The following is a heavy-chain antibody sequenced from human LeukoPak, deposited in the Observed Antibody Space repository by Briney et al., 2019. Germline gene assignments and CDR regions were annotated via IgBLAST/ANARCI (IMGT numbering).Heavy chain of an antibody. Sequence: KPSETLSLTCTVSGGSISSYYWSWIRQPPGKGLEWIGYIYYSGSTNYNPSLKSRVTISVDTSKNQFSLKLSSVTAADTAVYYCARGGGYDYVWGSYRYDYWGQGTLVTVSS. D-gene: IGHD3-16*02. CDR2: IYYSGST. V-gene: IGHV4-59*01. J-gene: IGHJ4*02. CDR3: ARGGGYDYVWGSYRYDY. CDR1: GGSISSYY.